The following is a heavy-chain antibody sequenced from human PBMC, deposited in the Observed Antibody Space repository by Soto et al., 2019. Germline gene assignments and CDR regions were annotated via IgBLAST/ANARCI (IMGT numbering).Heavy chain of an antibody. J-gene: IGHJ4*02. Sequence: SLRLSCAASGFTFDDYAMHWVGQAPGKRLEWASGISWNSGSIGYADSVKGRLTISRDNAKNSLYLQMNSLRAEDTALYYCAKDLLAHCSGGSCHVPFDYWGQGTLVTVSS. CDR1: GFTFDDYA. V-gene: IGHV3-9*01. CDR2: ISWNSGSI. D-gene: IGHD2-15*01. CDR3: AKDLLAHCSGGSCHVPFDY.